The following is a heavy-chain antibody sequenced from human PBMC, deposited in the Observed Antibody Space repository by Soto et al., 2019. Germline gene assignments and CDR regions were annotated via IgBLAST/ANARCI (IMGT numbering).Heavy chain of an antibody. CDR3: AKLGSGYYTGLYFDY. CDR2: IKKDGSEN. Sequence: GGSLRLSCAASGFTFGDYWMSWVRQAPGKGLEWVAHIKKDGSENYYVDSVTGRFTVSRDNTKNSLYLQMNSLRAEDTAVYYCAKLGSGYYTGLYFDYWGQGTLVTVSS. J-gene: IGHJ4*02. V-gene: IGHV3-7*03. D-gene: IGHD3-3*01. CDR1: GFTFGDYW.